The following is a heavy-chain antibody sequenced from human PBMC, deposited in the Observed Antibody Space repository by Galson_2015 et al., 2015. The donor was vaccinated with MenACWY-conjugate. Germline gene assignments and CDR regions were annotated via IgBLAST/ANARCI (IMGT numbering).Heavy chain of an antibody. Sequence: SMRLACEASGFTVSCYRMNWVRQAPGKGQVRVSYISSSSSTINYADSVKGRFTISRDNAKNSLYLQMNSLRAEDTAVYYCARDVYCDYGFDYWVQGTLVTASS. CDR3: ARDVYCDYGFDY. V-gene: IGHV3-48*04. CDR2: ISSSSSTI. J-gene: IGHJ4*02. CDR1: GFTVSCYR. D-gene: IGHD4-17*01.